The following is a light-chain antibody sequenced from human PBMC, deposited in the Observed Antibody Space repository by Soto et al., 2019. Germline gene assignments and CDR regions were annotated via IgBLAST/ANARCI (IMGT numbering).Light chain of an antibody. CDR2: AAS. J-gene: IGKJ4*01. V-gene: IGKV1-39*01. CDR3: QQGSFTLT. CDR1: QTISSW. Sequence: DIQMTQSPSTLSGSVGDRVTITCRASQTISSWLAWYQQKPGKAPKLLISAASSLQGGVPSRFSGSGSGTDFTLTISSLQPEDFATYYCQQGSFTLTFGGGTKLEIK.